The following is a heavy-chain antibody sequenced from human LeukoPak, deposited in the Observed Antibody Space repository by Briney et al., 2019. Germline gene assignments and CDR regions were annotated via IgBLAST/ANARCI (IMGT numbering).Heavy chain of an antibody. V-gene: IGHV3-11*01. CDR3: ARDPLYGDYAGWFDP. Sequence: GGSLRLSCAASGFTFSDYYMSWIRQAPGKGLEWVSYISSSGSTIYYADSVKGRFTISRDNAKNSLYLQMNSLRAEDTAVYYCARDPLYGDYAGWFDPWGQGTLVTVSS. CDR2: ISSSGSTI. CDR1: GFTFSDYY. D-gene: IGHD4-17*01. J-gene: IGHJ5*02.